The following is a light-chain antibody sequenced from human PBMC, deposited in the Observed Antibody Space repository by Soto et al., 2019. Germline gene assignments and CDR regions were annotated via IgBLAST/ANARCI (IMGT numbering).Light chain of an antibody. CDR1: QSVSSN. CDR3: QQYNNWPRT. V-gene: IGKV3-15*01. J-gene: IGKJ1*01. Sequence: EILMTQSPATLSVSPGERATLSCRASQSVSSNLAWYQQKHGQAPRLLFYGASTRATGIPARFSGSGSGTEFTLTISSLQSEDFAVYYCQQYNNWPRTFGQGTKVEIK. CDR2: GAS.